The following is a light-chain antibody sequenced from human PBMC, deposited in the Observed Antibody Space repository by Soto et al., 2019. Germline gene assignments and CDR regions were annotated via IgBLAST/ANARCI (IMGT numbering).Light chain of an antibody. V-gene: IGLV1-44*01. CDR1: CSNIVTNT. J-gene: IGLJ3*02. CDR2: RNN. CDR3: AAWDDSLNGQV. Sequence: QPVLTQPSSACGTPGQRVTISCTGSCSNIVTNTVNWYQQLPGTAPKLFIDRNNQRPSGVPDRFSGAQSGPSASLAISGPQTEDEADYYCAAWDDSLNGQVFGGRTQ.